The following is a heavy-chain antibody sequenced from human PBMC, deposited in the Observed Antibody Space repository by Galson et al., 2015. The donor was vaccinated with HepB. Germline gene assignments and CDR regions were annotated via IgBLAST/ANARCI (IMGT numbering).Heavy chain of an antibody. D-gene: IGHD6-13*01. Sequence: SLRLSCAASGFSFSNTGMSWVRQAPGKGLEWVANINEAGTRRDYVDSVKGRFTISRDNTKDSLSLQMNSLRGDDTAVYYCAAAAEWGQGTLVTVSS. CDR2: INEAGTRR. V-gene: IGHV3-7*03. CDR1: GFSFSNTG. CDR3: AAAAE. J-gene: IGHJ4*02.